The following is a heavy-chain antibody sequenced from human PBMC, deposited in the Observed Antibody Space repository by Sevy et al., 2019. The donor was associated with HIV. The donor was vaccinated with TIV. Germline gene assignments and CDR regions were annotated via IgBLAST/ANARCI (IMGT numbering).Heavy chain of an antibody. CDR3: ARGGGSRGRDCYSIDY. D-gene: IGHD2-21*02. CDR2: IWYDGTIK. J-gene: IGHJ4*02. V-gene: IGHV3-33*04. Sequence: GGYLRLSCAASGFTFSSYVMHCVRQAPGKGLEWVALIWYDGTIKYYADSVKGRFTISRDNSKDTLFLQMNSLTPEDTPVYYCARGGGSRGRDCYSIDYWGQGALVTVSS. CDR1: GFTFSSYV.